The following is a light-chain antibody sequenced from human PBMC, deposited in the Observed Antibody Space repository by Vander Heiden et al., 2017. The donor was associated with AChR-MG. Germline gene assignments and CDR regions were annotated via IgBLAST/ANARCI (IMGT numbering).Light chain of an antibody. CDR3: RQGMRPPFT. V-gene: IGKV2-29*02. J-gene: IGKJ3*01. CDR2: EVS. Sequence: DIVVTQTPLSLSVPPGQPASISCKSSQSLLHSDGTTYLHWYLHKPGQSPQLLFYEVSSRFSGVPDRFSASGSGTDFTLKISRVEAEDVGVYYCRQGMRPPFTFGPGTKVDI. CDR1: QSLLHSDGTTY.